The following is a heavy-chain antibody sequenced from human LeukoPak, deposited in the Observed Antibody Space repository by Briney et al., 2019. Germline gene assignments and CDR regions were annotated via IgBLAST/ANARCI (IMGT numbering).Heavy chain of an antibody. J-gene: IGHJ4*02. Sequence: GGSLRLSCAVSGLTFSSSWMDWVRQAPGKGLEWVASINPDGNKKYSADSVKGRFTISRDNAENSLYLQMNSLRAEDTAVYYCAITHPDTAMVTGFDYWGQGTLVTVSS. CDR1: GLTFSSSW. D-gene: IGHD5-18*01. CDR3: AITHPDTAMVTGFDY. V-gene: IGHV3-7*03. CDR2: INPDGNKK.